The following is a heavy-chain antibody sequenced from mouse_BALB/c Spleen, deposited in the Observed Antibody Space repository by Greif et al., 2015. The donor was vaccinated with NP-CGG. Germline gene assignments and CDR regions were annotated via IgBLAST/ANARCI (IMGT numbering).Heavy chain of an antibody. J-gene: IGHJ2*01. Sequence: QVQLQQSGAELVKPGASVKLSCKASGYTFTSYYMYWVKQRPGQGLEWIGEINPSNGGTNFNEKFKSKATLTVDKSSSTAYMQLSSLTSEDSAVYYCTRSGYGNYLDYWGQGTTLTVSS. D-gene: IGHD2-10*02. CDR1: GYTFTSYY. CDR2: INPSNGGT. CDR3: TRSGYGNYLDY. V-gene: IGHV1S81*02.